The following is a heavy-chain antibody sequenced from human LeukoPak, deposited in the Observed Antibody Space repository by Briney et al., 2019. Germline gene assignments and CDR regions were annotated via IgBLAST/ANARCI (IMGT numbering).Heavy chain of an antibody. J-gene: IGHJ5*02. V-gene: IGHV1-2*06. CDR1: GYTFTDNY. CDR2: INPKTGGT. CDR3: ARDGPGYCSPTSCSDNWFDP. D-gene: IGHD2-2*01. Sequence: GASVKVSCKASGYTFTDNYIHWVRRAPGQGLEWMGRINPKTGGTNYAQKFQGRVTMTTDTSISTAYMDLSSLRSDDTAVYICARDGPGYCSPTSCSDNWFDPWGQGALVTVSS.